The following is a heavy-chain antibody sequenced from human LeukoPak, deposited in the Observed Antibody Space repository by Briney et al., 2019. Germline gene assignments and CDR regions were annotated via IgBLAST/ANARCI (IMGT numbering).Heavy chain of an antibody. V-gene: IGHV3-30*04. J-gene: IGHJ5*02. CDR2: ISFDGSNK. CDR1: GFTFSSYT. D-gene: IGHD5-18*01. CDR3: TRTGLGYTLGNGLDA. Sequence: GGSLRLSCAASGFTFSSYTMHWVRQAPGKGLEWVAVISFDGSNKYYADSVTGRFTISRDNSKNTLYLQMNTLRAEDSALYYCTRTGLGYTLGNGLDAWGQGTQVTVSS.